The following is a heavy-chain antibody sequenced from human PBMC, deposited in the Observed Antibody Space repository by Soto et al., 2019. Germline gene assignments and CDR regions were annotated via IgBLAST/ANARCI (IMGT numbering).Heavy chain of an antibody. D-gene: IGHD1-1*01. J-gene: IGHJ4*02. CDR2: ISYSGST. CDR3: GRRGRRDNNWNDFDY. CDR1: GGSISSYY. Sequence: SETLSLTCTVSGGSISSYYWSWIRQPPGKGLEWIGYISYSGSTNYNPSLKSRVTISVDTSKNQFSLKLSSVTAADTAVYYCGRRGRRDNNWNDFDYWGQGTLVTVSS. V-gene: IGHV4-59*08.